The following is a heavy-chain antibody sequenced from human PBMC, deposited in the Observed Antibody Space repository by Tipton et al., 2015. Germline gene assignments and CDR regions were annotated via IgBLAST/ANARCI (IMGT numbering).Heavy chain of an antibody. J-gene: IGHJ4*02. CDR2: IYYSGRT. CDR3: ARHQLGGGDY. V-gene: IGHV4-39*01. D-gene: IGHD5-24*01. Sequence: LRLSCTVSGGSISSSSYYWGWIRQPPGMGLEWIGSIYYSGRTFYNPSLKSRVTISVDTSKNQFSLRVSSVTAADMAVYYCARHQLGGGDYWGQGTLVTVSS. CDR1: GGSISSSSYY.